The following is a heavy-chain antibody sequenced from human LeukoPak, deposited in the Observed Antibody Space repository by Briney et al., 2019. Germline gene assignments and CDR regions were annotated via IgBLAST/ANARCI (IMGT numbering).Heavy chain of an antibody. CDR1: GGTFSSYA. CDR3: GGGYDTDYYYYYYMDV. D-gene: IGHD5-12*01. Sequence: GASVKVSRKASGGTFSSYAISWVRQAPGQGLEWMGGIIPIFGTANYAQKFQGRVTITADESTSTAYMELSSLRSEDTAVYYCGGGYDTDYYYYYYMDVWGKGTTVTVSS. CDR2: IIPIFGTA. J-gene: IGHJ6*03. V-gene: IGHV1-69*01.